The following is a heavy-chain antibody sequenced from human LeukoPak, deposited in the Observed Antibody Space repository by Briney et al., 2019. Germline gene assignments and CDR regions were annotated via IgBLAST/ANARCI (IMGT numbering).Heavy chain of an antibody. J-gene: IGHJ3*02. CDR3: ARDQPRIAAAADAFDI. CDR2: INPNSGGT. D-gene: IGHD6-13*01. V-gene: IGHV1-2*02. Sequence: ASVKVSCKASGYTFTGYYMHWVRQAPGQGLEWMGWINPNSGGTNYAQKFQGRVTMTRDTSISTAYMELSRLRSDDTAVYYCARDQPRIAAAADAFDIWGQGTMVTVSP. CDR1: GYTFTGYY.